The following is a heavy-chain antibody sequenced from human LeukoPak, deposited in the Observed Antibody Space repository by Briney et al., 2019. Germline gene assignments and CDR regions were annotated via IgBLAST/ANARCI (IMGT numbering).Heavy chain of an antibody. CDR2: IYTSGST. CDR1: GGSIGIGSYY. Sequence: SQTLSLTCTVSGGSIGIGSYYCSWIRQPAGKGLEWIGRIYTSGSTSYNPSLKSRVTILVDTSKNQFSLKLSSVTAADTAVYYCARSSWYDIIDYWGQGTLVTVSS. V-gene: IGHV4-61*02. CDR3: ARSSWYDIIDY. D-gene: IGHD6-13*01. J-gene: IGHJ4*02.